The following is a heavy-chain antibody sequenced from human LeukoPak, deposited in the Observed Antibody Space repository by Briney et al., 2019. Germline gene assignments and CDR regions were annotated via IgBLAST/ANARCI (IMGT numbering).Heavy chain of an antibody. CDR3: TRRLGATLDYGMDV. Sequence: PGGSLRLSCAASGFTFSSYSMNWVRQAPGKGLEWVSSISSSSSYIYYAASVKGRFTISRDNAKNSLYLQMNSLRAEDTAVYYCTRRLGATLDYGMDVWGQGTTVTVSS. CDR1: GFTFSSYS. J-gene: IGHJ6*02. V-gene: IGHV3-21*01. D-gene: IGHD1-26*01. CDR2: ISSSSSYI.